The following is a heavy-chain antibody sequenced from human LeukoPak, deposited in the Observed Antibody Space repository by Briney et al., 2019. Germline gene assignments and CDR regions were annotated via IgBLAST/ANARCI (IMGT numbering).Heavy chain of an antibody. CDR1: GYSISSGYY. Sequence: PSETLSLTCAVSGYSISSGYYWGWIRQPPGKGLERIGSIYHSGSTYYNPSLKSRVTISVDTSKNQFSLKLSSVTAADTAVYYCARRVEYSKAWDYWGQGTLVTVSS. CDR2: IYHSGST. CDR3: ARRVEYSKAWDY. J-gene: IGHJ4*02. D-gene: IGHD4-11*01. V-gene: IGHV4-38-2*01.